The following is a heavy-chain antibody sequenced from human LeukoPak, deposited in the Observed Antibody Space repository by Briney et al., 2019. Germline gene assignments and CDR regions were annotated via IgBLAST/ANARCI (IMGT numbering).Heavy chain of an antibody. CDR2: INHSGST. Sequence: SETLSLTCAVYGGSFSGYYWSWIRQPPGKGLEWIGEINHSGSTNYNPSLKSRVTISVDTSKNQFSLKLSSVTAADTAVYYCARLSRGRIAAAERVGYWGQGTLVTVSS. V-gene: IGHV4-34*01. CDR3: ARLSRGRIAAAERVGY. D-gene: IGHD6-13*01. J-gene: IGHJ4*02. CDR1: GGSFSGYY.